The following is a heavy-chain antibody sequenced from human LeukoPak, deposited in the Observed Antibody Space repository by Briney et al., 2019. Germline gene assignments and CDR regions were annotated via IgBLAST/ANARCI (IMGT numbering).Heavy chain of an antibody. J-gene: IGHJ5*02. D-gene: IGHD6-19*01. Sequence: GGSLRLSCAASGFTFSTYTMNWVRQAPGKGLEWVSSIDSSSSYIFYADSVKGRFTISRDNPKNSLYLQMDSLRAEDTAVYYCARVRPAGIAVAGTGSAWGQGILVTVSS. V-gene: IGHV3-21*01. CDR1: GFTFSTYT. CDR2: IDSSSSYI. CDR3: ARVRPAGIAVAGTGSA.